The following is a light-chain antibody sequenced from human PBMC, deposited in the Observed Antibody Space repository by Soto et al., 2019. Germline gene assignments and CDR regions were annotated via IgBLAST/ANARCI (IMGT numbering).Light chain of an antibody. CDR1: SSDVGDYNY. V-gene: IGLV2-14*01. CDR2: EVI. CDR3: RPSVSNNIVV. Sequence: QSALTQPASVSGSPGQSITLSCTGTSSDVGDYNYVSWYQQHPGKAPKLIIYEVIHRLSWVFNRFSGSKSGYTTSLTISGLQDEDEADYYCRPSVSNNIVVFVGGTKPAVL. J-gene: IGLJ2*01.